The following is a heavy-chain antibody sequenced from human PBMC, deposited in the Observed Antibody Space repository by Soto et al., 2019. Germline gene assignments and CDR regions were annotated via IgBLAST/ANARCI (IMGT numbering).Heavy chain of an antibody. Sequence: QVQLVQSGAEVKKPGASLKVSCKASGYTFTSYAISWVRQAPGKGLEWMGWISGYNGNTNYPQKLQGRVTMTTDTSTRTAYMELRSLRSDDTAVYYCARAPRGGYFDLSLLSFCDYWGQGTRVTVSS. CDR1: GYTFTSYA. J-gene: IGHJ4*02. CDR3: ARAPRGGYFDLSLLSFCDY. CDR2: ISGYNGNT. V-gene: IGHV1-18*01. D-gene: IGHD3-9*01.